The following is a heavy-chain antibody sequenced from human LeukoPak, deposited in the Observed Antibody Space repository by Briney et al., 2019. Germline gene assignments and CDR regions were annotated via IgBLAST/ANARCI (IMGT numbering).Heavy chain of an antibody. CDR1: GFTFSSYG. CDR2: IRYDGSNK. V-gene: IGHV3-30*02. J-gene: IGHJ1*01. CDR3: AKAGLPPAEYFQH. Sequence: SGGSLRLSCAASGFTFSSYGMHWVRQAPGKGLEWVAFIRYDGSNKYYADSVKGRFTISRDNSKNTLYLQMNSLRAEDTAVYYCAKAGLPPAEYFQHWGQGTLVTVSS.